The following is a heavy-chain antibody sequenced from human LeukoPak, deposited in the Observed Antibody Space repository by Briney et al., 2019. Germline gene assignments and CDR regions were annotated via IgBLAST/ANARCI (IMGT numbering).Heavy chain of an antibody. CDR2: IDWDDDK. J-gene: IGHJ4*02. CDR1: GFSLSTSGMC. D-gene: IGHD3-10*01. Sequence: RESGPALVKPAQTLTLTCTFSGFSLSTSGMCVSWIRQPPGKALEWLARIDWDDDKYYSTSLKTRLTISKDTSKNQVVLTMTNMDPVDTATYYCARTDYYGSGAPSPFFDYWGQGTLVTVSS. V-gene: IGHV2-70*11. CDR3: ARTDYYGSGAPSPFFDY.